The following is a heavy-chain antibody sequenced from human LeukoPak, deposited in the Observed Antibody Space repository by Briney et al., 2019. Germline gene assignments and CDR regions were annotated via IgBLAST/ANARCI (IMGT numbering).Heavy chain of an antibody. D-gene: IGHD1-26*01. CDR3: ARVVYTGSLDY. J-gene: IGHJ4*02. V-gene: IGHV3-30*01. CDR1: GFNFSSYA. Sequence: PGGSLRLSCAASGFNFSSYAMHWLRQPPGKGLDWVAAISYDGSNKYYADSVKGRFTISRDNSKNTLNLQMNSLRAEDTAVYYCARVVYTGSLDYWGQGTLVTVSS. CDR2: ISYDGSNK.